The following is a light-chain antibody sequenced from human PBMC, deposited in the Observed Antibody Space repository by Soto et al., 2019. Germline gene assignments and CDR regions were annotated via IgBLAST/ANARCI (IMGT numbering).Light chain of an antibody. CDR3: SSYAGSNNLV. CDR1: SSDVGGYNY. Sequence: QSVLTQPPSASGSPGQSVTIPCTGTSSDVGGYNYVSWYQQHPGKAPKLMIYEVSKRPSGVPDRFSGSKSGDTASLTVSGLQADDEADYYCSSYAGSNNLVFGGGTKVTVL. J-gene: IGLJ2*01. CDR2: EVS. V-gene: IGLV2-8*01.